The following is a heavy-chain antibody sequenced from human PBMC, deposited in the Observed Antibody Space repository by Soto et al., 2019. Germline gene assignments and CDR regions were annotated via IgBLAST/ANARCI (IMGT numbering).Heavy chain of an antibody. V-gene: IGHV3-53*01. CDR3: ARLVIYYDSSGYSKSFDY. CDR2: IYSGGST. Sequence: GWSLRLSCASSVFTVISNYMSWVRQAPGKGLEWVSVIYSGGSTYYADSVKGRFTISRDNSKNTLYLQMNSLRAEDTAVYYCARLVIYYDSSGYSKSFDYWGQGTLVTVSS. J-gene: IGHJ4*02. CDR1: VFTVISNY. D-gene: IGHD3-22*01.